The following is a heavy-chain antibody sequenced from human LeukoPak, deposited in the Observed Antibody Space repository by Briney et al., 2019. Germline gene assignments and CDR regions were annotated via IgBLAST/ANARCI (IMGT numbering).Heavy chain of an antibody. CDR1: GFTFSSYE. Sequence: GGSLRLSCAASGFTFSSYEMNWVRQAPGKGLEWGSYISSSGSTIYYADSVKGRCTISRDNAKNSLYLQMNSLRAEDTAVYYCARAAVWSGYYLDYWGQGTLVTVSS. CDR2: ISSSGSTI. V-gene: IGHV3-48*03. J-gene: IGHJ4*02. D-gene: IGHD3-3*01. CDR3: ARAAVWSGYYLDY.